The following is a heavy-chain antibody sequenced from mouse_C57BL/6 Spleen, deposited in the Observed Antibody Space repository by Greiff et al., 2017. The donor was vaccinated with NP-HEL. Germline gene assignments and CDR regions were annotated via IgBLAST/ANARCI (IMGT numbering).Heavy chain of an antibody. J-gene: IGHJ2*01. V-gene: IGHV5-4*01. Sequence: EVQLVESGGGLVKPGGSLKLSCTASGFTFSSYAMSWVRQTPEKGLEWVATISDGGSYTYYPDNVKGRFTISRDNAKNNLYLQMSHLKSEDTAMYYCARDHDYGSSYYFYCWGQGTTLTFSS. CDR3: ARDHDYGSSYYFYC. CDR1: GFTFSSYA. CDR2: ISDGGSYT. D-gene: IGHD1-1*01.